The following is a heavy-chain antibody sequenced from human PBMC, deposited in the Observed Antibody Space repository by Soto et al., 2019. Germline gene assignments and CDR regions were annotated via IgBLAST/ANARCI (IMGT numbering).Heavy chain of an antibody. CDR2: ISHTGYT. Sequence: SETLSLTCSVSDASVSKYYWSWIRQPPGKGLEWIGYISHTGYTSYNPSLESRLTISMDKSKNQLSLNLNSVTTADTAVYYCARGQLLFAYWGQGTPVTDSS. J-gene: IGHJ4*02. CDR1: DASVSKYY. CDR3: ARGQLLFAY. D-gene: IGHD3-10*02. V-gene: IGHV4-59*02.